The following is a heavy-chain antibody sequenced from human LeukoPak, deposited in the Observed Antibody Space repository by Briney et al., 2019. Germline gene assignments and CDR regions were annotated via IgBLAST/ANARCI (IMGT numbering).Heavy chain of an antibody. Sequence: PGGSLRLSCAASGFTFSSYAVHWVRQAPGKGLEWVAVISYDGSNKYYADSVKGRFTISRDNSKNTLYLQMNSLRAEDTAVYYCARGRGGYSYGWLDYWGQGTLVTVSS. V-gene: IGHV3-30-3*01. CDR1: GFTFSSYA. D-gene: IGHD5-18*01. CDR3: ARGRGGYSYGWLDY. CDR2: ISYDGSNK. J-gene: IGHJ4*02.